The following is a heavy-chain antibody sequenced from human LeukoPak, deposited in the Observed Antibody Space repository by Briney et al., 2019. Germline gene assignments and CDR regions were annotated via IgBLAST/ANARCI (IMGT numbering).Heavy chain of an antibody. CDR2: IYYSGST. J-gene: IGHJ5*02. V-gene: IGHV4-61*01. CDR1: GGSVSSGSYY. CDR3: ARDLNWNAGQFDP. D-gene: IGHD1-1*01. Sequence: PSETLSLTCTVSGGSVSSGSYYWSWIRQPPGKGLEGIGYIYYSGSTNYNPSLKSRVTISVDTSKNQFSLKLSSVTAADTAVYYCARDLNWNAGQFDPWGQGTLVTVSS.